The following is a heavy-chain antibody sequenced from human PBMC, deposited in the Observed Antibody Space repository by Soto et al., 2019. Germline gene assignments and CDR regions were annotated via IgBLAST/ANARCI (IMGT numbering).Heavy chain of an antibody. D-gene: IGHD3-3*01. CDR2: LYYNGFT. V-gene: IGHV4-39*01. J-gene: IGHJ5*02. CDR1: GGSISSGSYY. CDR3: ARQDDFWSGDSWFDP. Sequence: QLHLEESGPGLVKPSETLSLTCTVSGGSISSGSYYWGWIRQPPGKGPEWIGNLYYNGFTYYNPSLKSRLTISVDTSKNQFSLKLTSVTAADTAVYYCARQDDFWSGDSWFDPWGQGTLVTVSS.